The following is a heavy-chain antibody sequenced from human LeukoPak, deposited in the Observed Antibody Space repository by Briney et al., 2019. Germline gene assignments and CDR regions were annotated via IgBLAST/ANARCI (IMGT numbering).Heavy chain of an antibody. V-gene: IGHV3-21*01. Sequence: GGSLRLSCAASGFTFSSYSMNWVRQAPGKGLEWVSSISSGRGYIYYADSVKGRFTISRDNAKNSLYLQMNSLRAEDTAVYYCARDRGSGWFYDIDYWGQGTLVTVSS. J-gene: IGHJ4*02. CDR1: GFTFSSYS. D-gene: IGHD6-19*01. CDR3: ARDRGSGWFYDIDY. CDR2: ISSGRGYI.